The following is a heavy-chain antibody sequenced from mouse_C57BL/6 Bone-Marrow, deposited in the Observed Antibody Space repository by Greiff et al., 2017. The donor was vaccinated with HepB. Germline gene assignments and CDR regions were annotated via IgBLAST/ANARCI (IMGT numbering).Heavy chain of an antibody. Sequence: QVQLQQPGAELVKPGASVKMSCRASGNTFTSYWITGVKQRPGQGLEWIGDIYPGSGSTNYNEKFKSKATLTVDTSSSTAYMQLSSLTSEDSAVYYCARGGDYWYFDVWGTGTTVTVSS. CDR2: IYPGSGST. V-gene: IGHV1-55*01. CDR3: ARGGDYWYFDV. CDR1: GNTFTSYW. D-gene: IGHD2-13*01. J-gene: IGHJ1*03.